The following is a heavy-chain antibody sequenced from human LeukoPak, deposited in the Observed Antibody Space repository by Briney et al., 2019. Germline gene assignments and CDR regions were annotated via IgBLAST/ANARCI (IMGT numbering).Heavy chain of an antibody. D-gene: IGHD3-10*01. CDR1: GGSFSGYY. Sequence: SETLSLTCAVYGGSFSGYYWSWIRQPPGKGLEWIGEINRSGSTNYNPSLKSRVTISVDTSKNQFSLKLSSVTGADTAVYYCARTKVRGVKTPQYYYYYGMDVWGQGTTVTVSS. CDR3: ARTKVRGVKTPQYYYYYGMDV. CDR2: INRSGST. V-gene: IGHV4-34*01. J-gene: IGHJ6*02.